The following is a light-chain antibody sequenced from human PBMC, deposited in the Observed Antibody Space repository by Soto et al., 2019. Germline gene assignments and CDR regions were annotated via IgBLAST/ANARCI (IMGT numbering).Light chain of an antibody. CDR2: GAS. CDR1: QSVSSY. CDR3: QQYDNWPRT. V-gene: IGKV3-15*01. J-gene: IGKJ1*01. Sequence: LVMTQSPATLSVSPGDRATLSCRASQSVSSYLAWYQHKSGQSPRPLIYGASNMATGIPATFSGGGSGTEFTLTISGLQFEDFAVYYCQQYDNWPRTFGQGAKVELK.